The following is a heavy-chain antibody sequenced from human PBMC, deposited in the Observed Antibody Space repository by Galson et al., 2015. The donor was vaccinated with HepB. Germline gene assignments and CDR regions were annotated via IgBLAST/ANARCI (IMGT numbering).Heavy chain of an antibody. Sequence: SLRLSCAASGFTISNSYMSWVRQPPGKGLEWVSVIFAAANGGVTHYADSVRGRFTISRDNSKNTLYLQMNSLRAEDTAVYYCAKDLPVPATATTLNDYWGQGTLVTVSS. CDR1: GFTISNSY. CDR3: AKDLPVPATATTLNDY. V-gene: IGHV3-66*01. D-gene: IGHD1-14*01. J-gene: IGHJ4*02. CDR2: IFAAANGGVT.